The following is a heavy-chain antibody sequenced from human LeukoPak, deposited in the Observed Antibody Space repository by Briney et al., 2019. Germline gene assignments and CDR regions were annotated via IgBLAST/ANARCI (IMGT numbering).Heavy chain of an antibody. CDR3: AKDAAPTAAGALYYFDY. V-gene: IGHV3-23*01. CDR2: ISAGGVST. Sequence: GSLRLSCAASGFTFSSYAMSRVRQAPGKGLEWVSAISAGGVSTYYADSVKGRFTISRDNSKNTLFLQMNSLRAEDTAVYYCAKDAAPTAAGALYYFDYWGQGTLVTVSS. CDR1: GFTFSSYA. D-gene: IGHD6-13*01. J-gene: IGHJ4*02.